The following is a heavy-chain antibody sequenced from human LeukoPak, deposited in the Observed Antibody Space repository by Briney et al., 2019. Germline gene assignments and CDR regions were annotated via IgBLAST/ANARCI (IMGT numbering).Heavy chain of an antibody. CDR2: ISAYNGNT. Sequence: ATVKLSCNASGYTFTSYGISWVRQAPGQGLEWMGWISAYNGNTNYAQKLQGRVTMTTDTSTSTAYMELRSLRSDDTAVYYCARGQLLWFGQRAGYFDYWGQGTLVTVSS. J-gene: IGHJ4*02. CDR3: ARGQLLWFGQRAGYFDY. CDR1: GYTFTSYG. D-gene: IGHD3-10*01. V-gene: IGHV1-18*01.